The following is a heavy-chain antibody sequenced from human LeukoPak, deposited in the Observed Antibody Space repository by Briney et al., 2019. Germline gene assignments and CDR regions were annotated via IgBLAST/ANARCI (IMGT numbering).Heavy chain of an antibody. Sequence: GGSLRLSCAASGFTFNSYAMSWVRQAPGKGLEWVSAITVSVGSTYYADCVKGRFTIPRHNSKNTLYLQMNSLRAEDTPVYDCEKDRVGQQLHFDYWGQGTLVTVSS. V-gene: IGHV3-23*01. CDR2: ITVSVGST. J-gene: IGHJ4*02. CDR3: EKDRVGQQLHFDY. D-gene: IGHD6-13*01. CDR1: GFTFNSYA.